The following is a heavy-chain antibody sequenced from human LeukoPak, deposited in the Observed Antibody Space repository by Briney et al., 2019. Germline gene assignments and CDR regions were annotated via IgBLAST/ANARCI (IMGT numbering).Heavy chain of an antibody. J-gene: IGHJ5*02. Sequence: WDPLSLTCTVSSGSISSYYWSWIRQGPGKGLEWIGYIYPSGTTNYNPTNYNPSLKSRVTISVDTSKNQFSLKLSSVTVADTAVYYCARHFGSGSPPGGSWGQGTLVTASS. V-gene: IGHV4-59*08. CDR1: SGSISSYY. CDR3: ARHFGSGSPPGGS. D-gene: IGHD3-10*01. CDR2: IYPSGTTNYNPT.